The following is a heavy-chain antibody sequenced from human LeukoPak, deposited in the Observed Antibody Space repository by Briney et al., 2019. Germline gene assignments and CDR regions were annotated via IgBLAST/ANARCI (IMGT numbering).Heavy chain of an antibody. CDR1: GFTFSSYS. CDR3: ARFASFPRGSYHIDY. Sequence: GGSLRLSCAASGFTFSSYSMNWVRQAPGKGLEWVSFISSSSSYIYYADSVMGRFTISRDNAKNSLYLQMNSLRAEDTAVYYCARFASFPRGSYHIDYWGQGTLVTVSS. D-gene: IGHD1-26*01. V-gene: IGHV3-21*01. J-gene: IGHJ4*02. CDR2: ISSSSSYI.